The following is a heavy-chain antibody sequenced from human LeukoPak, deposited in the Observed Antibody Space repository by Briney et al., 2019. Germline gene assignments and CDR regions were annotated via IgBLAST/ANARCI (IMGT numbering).Heavy chain of an antibody. CDR2: IYHSGST. D-gene: IGHD3-9*01. CDR3: ARGDYDILTGSTLNWFDP. Sequence: PSETLSLTCAVSGGSISSGGYSWSWIRQPPGEGLEWIGYIYHSGSTYYNPSLKSRVTISVDRSKNQFSLKLSSVTAADTAVYYCARGDYDILTGSTLNWFDPWGQGTLVTVSS. V-gene: IGHV4-30-2*01. J-gene: IGHJ5*02. CDR1: GGSISSGGYS.